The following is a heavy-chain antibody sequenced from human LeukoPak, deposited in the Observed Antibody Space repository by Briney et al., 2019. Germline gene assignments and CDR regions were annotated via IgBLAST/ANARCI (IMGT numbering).Heavy chain of an antibody. V-gene: IGHV1-46*01. CDR3: ASPHGASYYYFDY. D-gene: IGHD4/OR15-4a*01. J-gene: IGHJ4*02. CDR1: GYMFTTSF. CDR2: INPSGTST. Sequence: ASVKVSCKASGYMFTTSFMHWVRQAPGQGLEWMGVINPSGTSTDCAQKFQGRVTMTRDTSTNTVYMELSSLRSEDTAVYYCASPHGASYYYFDYWGQGTLVTVSS.